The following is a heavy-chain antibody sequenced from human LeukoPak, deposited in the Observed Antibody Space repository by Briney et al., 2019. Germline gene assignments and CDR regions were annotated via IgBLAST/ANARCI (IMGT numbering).Heavy chain of an antibody. V-gene: IGHV3-7*01. Sequence: PGGSLRLSCAASGFTFSSYWMSWVRQAPGKGLEWVANIKQDGSEKYYVDSVKGRFTISRDNAKNSLYLQMNSLRAEDTAVYYCARDGDILTGYSMDAFDIWGQGTMVTVSS. J-gene: IGHJ3*02. CDR1: GFTFSSYW. D-gene: IGHD3-9*01. CDR3: ARDGDILTGYSMDAFDI. CDR2: IKQDGSEK.